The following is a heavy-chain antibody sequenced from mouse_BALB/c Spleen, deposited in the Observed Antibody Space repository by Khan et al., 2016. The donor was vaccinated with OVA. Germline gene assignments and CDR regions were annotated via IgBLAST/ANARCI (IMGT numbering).Heavy chain of an antibody. Sequence: EVELVESGGGLVKPGGSLKLSCAASGFTFSDYYMYWVRQTPAKRLEWVATISDGGSYTYYPPTVKGRFTISRDNAKNNLCRQMSSRKTEDTATYYCARAGYGAFAYWGQGTLVTVSA. V-gene: IGHV5-4*02. CDR2: ISDGGSYT. CDR1: GFTFSDYY. D-gene: IGHD1-1*02. CDR3: ARAGYGAFAY. J-gene: IGHJ3*01.